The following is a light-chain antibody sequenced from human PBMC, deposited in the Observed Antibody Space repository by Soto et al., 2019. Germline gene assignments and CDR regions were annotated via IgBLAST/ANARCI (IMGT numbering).Light chain of an antibody. V-gene: IGKV3-20*01. Sequence: EIVLTQSPGTLSLSPGERATLSCRASQSVSSSYLAWYQQKPGQAPRLLIYGASSRATGFPDRFSGSGSGTDFTLTISRLEPEDVAMYYCLQYGRVITFGGGTKVEIK. CDR2: GAS. CDR3: LQYGRVIT. CDR1: QSVSSSY. J-gene: IGKJ4*01.